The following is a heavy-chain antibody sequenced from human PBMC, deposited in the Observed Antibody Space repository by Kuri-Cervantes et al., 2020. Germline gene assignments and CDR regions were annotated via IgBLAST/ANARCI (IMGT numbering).Heavy chain of an antibody. CDR2: ISGSGGST. J-gene: IGHJ3*02. CDR3: AKVTGSPRSSYLRAFDI. CDR1: GFTFSNYA. V-gene: IGHV3-23*01. Sequence: GGSLRLSCAASGFTFSNYAMSWVRQAPGKGLEWVSAISGSGGSTYYADSVKGRFTISRDNSENTLYLQMNSLRAEDTAVYYCAKVTGSPRSSYLRAFDIWGQGTMVTVSS. D-gene: IGHD7-27*01.